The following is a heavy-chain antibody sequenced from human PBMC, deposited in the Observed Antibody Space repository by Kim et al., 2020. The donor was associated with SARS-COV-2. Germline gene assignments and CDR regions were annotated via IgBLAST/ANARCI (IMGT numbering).Heavy chain of an antibody. CDR2: IKSKTDGGTT. D-gene: IGHD2-2*01. CDR3: TTRPTYYCSSTSCYAGSGRDDAFDI. CDR1: GFTFSNAW. V-gene: IGHV3-15*01. Sequence: GGSLRLSCAASGFTFSNAWMSWVRQAPGKGLEWVGRIKSKTDGGTTDYAAPVKGRFTISRDDSKNTLYLQMNSLKTEDTAVYYCTTRPTYYCSSTSCYAGSGRDDAFDIWGQGTMVTVSS. J-gene: IGHJ3*02.